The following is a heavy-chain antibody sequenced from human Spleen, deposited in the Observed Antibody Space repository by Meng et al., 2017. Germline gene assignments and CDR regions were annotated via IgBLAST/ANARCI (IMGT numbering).Heavy chain of an antibody. CDR1: AFTFSSYG. D-gene: IGHD3-22*01. Sequence: GESLKISCAASAFTFSSYGMSWVRQAPGKGLEWVSAISGSGGSTYYPDSVKGRFTISRDNSKNTLYLQMNSMRTADTAVYYCAKARIEDYYYDSSNFDYWGQGTLVTVSS. CDR3: AKARIEDYYYDSSNFDY. CDR2: ISGSGGST. J-gene: IGHJ4*02. V-gene: IGHV3-23*01.